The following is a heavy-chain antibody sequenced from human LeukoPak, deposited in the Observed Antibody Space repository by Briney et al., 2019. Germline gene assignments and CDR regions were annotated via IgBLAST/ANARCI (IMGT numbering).Heavy chain of an antibody. CDR2: INSDGSST. CDR3: ARDRSRWLQFLYY. CDR1: GFTFSSYW. J-gene: IGHJ4*02. V-gene: IGHV3-74*01. D-gene: IGHD5-24*01. Sequence: GGPLRLSCAASGFTFSSYWMHWVRQAPGKGLVWVSRINSDGSSTSYADSVKGRFTISRDNAKNTLYLQMNSLRAEDTAVYYCARDRSRWLQFLYYWGQGTLVTVSS.